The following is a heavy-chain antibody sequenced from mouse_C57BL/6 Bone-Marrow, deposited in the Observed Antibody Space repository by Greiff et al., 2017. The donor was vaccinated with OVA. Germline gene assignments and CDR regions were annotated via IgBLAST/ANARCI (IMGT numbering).Heavy chain of an antibody. CDR2: ISYDGSN. CDR1: GYSITSGYY. J-gene: IGHJ2*01. Sequence: EVKLMESGPGLVKPSQSLSLTCSVTGYSITSGYYWNWIRQFPGNKLEWMGYISYDGSNNYNPSLKNRISITRDTSKNQFFLKLNSVTTEDTATYYCARDNDVDYFDYWGQGTTLTVSS. V-gene: IGHV3-6*01. D-gene: IGHD2-12*01. CDR3: ARDNDVDYFDY.